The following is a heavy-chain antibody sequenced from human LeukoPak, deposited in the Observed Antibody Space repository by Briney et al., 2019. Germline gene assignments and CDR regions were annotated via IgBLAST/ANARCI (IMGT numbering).Heavy chain of an antibody. J-gene: IGHJ4*02. Sequence: PGGSLRLSCAASGFTFSSYAMNWVRQAPGKGLEWVSAITGSGGRTYYADSVKGRVTISRDNSKNTLYLQMNSLRAEDTAVYYCARGGYNSAWFWIHWGQGTLVTVSS. V-gene: IGHV3-23*01. D-gene: IGHD6-13*01. CDR3: ARGGYNSAWFWIH. CDR1: GFTFSSYA. CDR2: ITGSGGRT.